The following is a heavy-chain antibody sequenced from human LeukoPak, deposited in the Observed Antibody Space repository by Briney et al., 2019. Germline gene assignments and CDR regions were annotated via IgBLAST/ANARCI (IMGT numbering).Heavy chain of an antibody. J-gene: IGHJ5*02. CDR3: AKGSYQLLRNNWFDP. CDR2: ISGSGGST. Sequence: PGGSLRLSCAASGFTFDDYAMHWVRQAPGKGLEWVSAISGSGGSTYYADSVKGRFTISRDNSKNTLYLQMNSLRAEDTAVYYCAKGSYQLLRNNWFDPWGQGTLVTVSS. CDR1: GFTFDDYA. V-gene: IGHV3-23*01. D-gene: IGHD2-2*01.